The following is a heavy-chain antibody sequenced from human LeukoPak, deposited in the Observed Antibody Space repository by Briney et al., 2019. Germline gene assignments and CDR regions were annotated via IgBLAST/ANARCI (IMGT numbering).Heavy chain of an antibody. J-gene: IGHJ4*02. Sequence: SETLSLTRTVSGGSISSYYWSWIRQPPGKGLEWIGYIYYSGSTNYNPSLKSRVTISVDTSKNQFSLKLSSVTAADTAVYYCARDPVNCSGGSCQGPGYFDYWGQGTLVTVSS. D-gene: IGHD2-15*01. CDR1: GGSISSYY. CDR3: ARDPVNCSGGSCQGPGYFDY. V-gene: IGHV4-59*01. CDR2: IYYSGST.